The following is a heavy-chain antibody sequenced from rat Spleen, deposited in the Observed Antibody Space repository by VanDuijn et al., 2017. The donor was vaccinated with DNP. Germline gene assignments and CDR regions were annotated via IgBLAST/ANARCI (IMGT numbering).Heavy chain of an antibody. CDR1: GFSFTSYT. CDR3: ANWDY. Sequence: QVQVKESGPGLVQPSQTLSLTCTVSGFSFTSYTVTWVRQPPGKGLEWIAAMSNGGSTYYNSALKSRLSISRDTSKSQVFLKMNSLQTEDTAMYFCANWDYWGQGVMVTVSS. CDR2: MSNGGST. D-gene: IGHD4-2*01. V-gene: IGHV2-6*01. J-gene: IGHJ2*01.